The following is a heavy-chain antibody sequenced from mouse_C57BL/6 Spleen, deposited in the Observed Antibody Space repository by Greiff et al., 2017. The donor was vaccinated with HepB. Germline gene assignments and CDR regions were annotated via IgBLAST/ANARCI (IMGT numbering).Heavy chain of an antibody. J-gene: IGHJ1*03. CDR2: ISSGGDYI. CDR3: TREGDYYGSSYVGYFDV. CDR1: GFTFSSYA. V-gene: IGHV5-9-1*02. Sequence: EVQGVESGEGLVKPGGSLKLSCAASGFTFSSYAMSWVRQTPEKRLEWVAYISSGGDYIYYADTVKGRFTISRDNARNTMYLQMSSLKSEDTAMYYCTREGDYYGSSYVGYFDVWGTGTTVTVSS. D-gene: IGHD1-1*01.